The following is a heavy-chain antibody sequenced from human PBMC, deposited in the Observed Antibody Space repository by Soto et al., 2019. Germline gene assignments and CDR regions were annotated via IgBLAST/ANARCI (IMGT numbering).Heavy chain of an antibody. CDR1: GGSFSGYY. J-gene: IGHJ4*02. CDR2: INHSGST. D-gene: IGHD3-10*01. V-gene: IGHV4-34*01. CDR3: ARAPRGGLWFHLMFEY. Sequence: LSLTCAVYGGSFSGYYSSWIRQPPGKGLEWIGEINHSGSTNYNPSLKSRVTISVDTSKNQFSLKLSSVTAADTAVYYCARAPRGGLWFHLMFEYWGKGTLVTVS.